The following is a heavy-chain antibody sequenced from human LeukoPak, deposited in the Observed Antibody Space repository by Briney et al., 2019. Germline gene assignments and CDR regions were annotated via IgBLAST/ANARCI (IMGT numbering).Heavy chain of an antibody. V-gene: IGHV1-69*02. CDR1: GGTFSSYT. CDR2: IIPILGIA. CDR3: ASVTYYDFWSGYDYYYYMDV. D-gene: IGHD3-3*01. Sequence: SVKVSCKASGGTFSSYTISWVRQAPGQGLEWMGRIIPILGIANYAQKFQGRVTITADKSTSTAYMELSSLRSEDTAVYYCASVTYYDFWSGYDYYYYMDVWGKGITVTVSS. J-gene: IGHJ6*03.